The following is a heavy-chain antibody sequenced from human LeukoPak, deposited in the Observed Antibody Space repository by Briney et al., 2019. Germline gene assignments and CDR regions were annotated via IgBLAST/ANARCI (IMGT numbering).Heavy chain of an antibody. CDR2: INYSGST. J-gene: IGHJ4*02. V-gene: IGHV4-59*11. CDR1: GGSISSHY. D-gene: IGHD1-26*01. Sequence: SETLSLTCTVSGGSISSHYWSWIRQTPGKGLEWIGQINYSGSTYYNPSLKTRVTLPIDTSKNQFSLKLSSVTAADTAVYYCARGIEAVGATLYFDYWGQGTLVTVSS. CDR3: ARGIEAVGATLYFDY.